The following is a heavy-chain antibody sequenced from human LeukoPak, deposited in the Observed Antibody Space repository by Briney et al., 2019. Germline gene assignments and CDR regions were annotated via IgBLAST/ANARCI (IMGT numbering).Heavy chain of an antibody. D-gene: IGHD3/OR15-3a*01. Sequence: SETLSLTCTVSGGSISSSSYYWGWIRQPPGKGLEWIGSIYHSGSTYYNPSLKSRVTMSVDTSKNQFSLKLSSVTAADTAVYYCARDIRTGASCMDVWGKGTTVTISS. CDR2: IYHSGST. V-gene: IGHV4-39*07. J-gene: IGHJ6*03. CDR3: ARDIRTGASCMDV. CDR1: GGSISSSSYY.